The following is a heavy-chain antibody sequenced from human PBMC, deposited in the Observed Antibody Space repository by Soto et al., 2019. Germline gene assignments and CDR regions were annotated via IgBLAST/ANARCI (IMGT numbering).Heavy chain of an antibody. Sequence: PSETLCLTCTVSGGSITSYDWNWLRQPPGKALEWIGYVYNSGSTNYNPSLKSRVTISVDTSKNQFSLKVNSVTAADTAVYYCARRAVVAVTGSLDNWLDPWGQGILVTAPQ. J-gene: IGHJ5*02. CDR3: ARRAVVAVTGSLDNWLDP. D-gene: IGHD2-21*01. CDR2: VYNSGST. CDR1: GGSITSYD. V-gene: IGHV4-59*01.